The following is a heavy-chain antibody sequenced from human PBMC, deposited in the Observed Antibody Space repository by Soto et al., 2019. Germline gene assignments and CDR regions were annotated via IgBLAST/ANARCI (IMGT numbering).Heavy chain of an antibody. CDR2: IWNDGSEK. Sequence: QVQLVESGGGVVQPGSSLRLSCAASGFAFDRYGMHWVRQAPGKGLEWVAVIWNDGSEKKYADSVKGRFTISRDNSEKILFVQMNKMRAEDTAVYFCARSVLLGIGAAGSWGQGIRVTVSS. V-gene: IGHV3-33*01. CDR1: GFAFDRYG. J-gene: IGHJ5*02. D-gene: IGHD6-25*01. CDR3: ARSVLLGIGAAGS.